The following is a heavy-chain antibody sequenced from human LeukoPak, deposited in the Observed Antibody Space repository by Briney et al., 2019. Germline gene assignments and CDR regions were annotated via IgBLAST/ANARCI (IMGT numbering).Heavy chain of an antibody. V-gene: IGHV3-15*01. J-gene: IGHJ4*02. Sequence: GGSLRLSCAASGFTFTNAWMSWVRQAPGKGLEWVCRIKSKTDGGTTDYAAPVKGRFTISRDESKNTLYLQMNSLKSEDTAFYYCTTEGDIEVVPTAMSFDYWGQGTLVTVSS. D-gene: IGHD2-2*01. CDR1: GFTFTNAW. CDR2: IKSKTDGGTT. CDR3: TTEGDIEVVPTAMSFDY.